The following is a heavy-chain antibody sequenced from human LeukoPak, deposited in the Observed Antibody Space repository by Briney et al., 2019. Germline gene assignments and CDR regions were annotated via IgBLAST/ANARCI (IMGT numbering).Heavy chain of an antibody. D-gene: IGHD2-21*01. J-gene: IGHJ4*02. CDR1: GYTFTSYG. CDR2: ISPYNGNT. V-gene: IGHV1-18*01. CDR3: ARDRQCGY. Sequence: ASVKVSCKASGYTFTSYGISWVRQAPGQGLEWMGWISPYNGNTNYAPKLRGRVTMTTDTATSTAYMELTSLTSDDTAVYYCARDRQCGYWGQGTLVTVSS.